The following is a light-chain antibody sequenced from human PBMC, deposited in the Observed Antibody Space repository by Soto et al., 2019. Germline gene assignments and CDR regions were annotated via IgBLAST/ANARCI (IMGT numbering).Light chain of an antibody. CDR1: QSVSSSY. CDR2: GTS. V-gene: IGKV3-20*01. J-gene: IGKJ4*02. CDR3: HQYGTSPLT. Sequence: EILLTQSPGTLSLSPGEGATLSCRASQSVSSSYLAWYQQKPGQAPRLLIYGTSSRPSGTPDRFSGSGSGTDFTLSISRLEPEDFAVYYCHQYGTSPLTFGGGTKVEIK.